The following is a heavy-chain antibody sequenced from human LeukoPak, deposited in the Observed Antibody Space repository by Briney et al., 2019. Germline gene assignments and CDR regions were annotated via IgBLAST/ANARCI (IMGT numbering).Heavy chain of an antibody. J-gene: IGHJ5*02. Sequence: PGGSLRLSCAASGFIFSSYAMSWVRQAPGKGLEWVSAISGSGGSTYYADSVKGRFTISRDNSKNTLYLQMNSLRAEDTAVYYCAKDSGYYDILTGYPGGDWFDPWGQGTLVTVSS. CDR1: GFIFSSYA. CDR2: ISGSGGST. CDR3: AKDSGYYDILTGYPGGDWFDP. V-gene: IGHV3-23*01. D-gene: IGHD3-9*01.